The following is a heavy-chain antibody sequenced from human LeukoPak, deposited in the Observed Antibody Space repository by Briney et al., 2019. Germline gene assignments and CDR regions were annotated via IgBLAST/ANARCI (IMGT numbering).Heavy chain of an antibody. CDR3: AGDSSGYYHFDY. V-gene: IGHV1-3*04. J-gene: IGHJ4*02. Sequence: ASVKVSCKASGYTFINHAMHWVRQAPGQRLEWMGWINTGNGNTKSSQKFQGRVTITRDTSASTAYMELSSLRSEDTAVYYCAGDSSGYYHFDYWGQGTLVTVSS. D-gene: IGHD3-22*01. CDR2: INTGNGNT. CDR1: GYTFINHA.